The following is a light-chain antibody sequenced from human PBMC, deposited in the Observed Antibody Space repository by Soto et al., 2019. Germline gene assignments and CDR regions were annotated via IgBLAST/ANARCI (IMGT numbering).Light chain of an antibody. CDR2: VDSDGSH. V-gene: IGLV4-69*01. Sequence: QSVLTQSPSASASLGASVKLTCTLSSGHRSFAIAWHQQQPEKGPRYLMKVDSDGSHSKGDGIPDRFSGSSSGAERYLTISSLQSEDEADYYCQTWGTGIQVFGGGTKLTVL. J-gene: IGLJ3*02. CDR1: SGHRSFA. CDR3: QTWGTGIQV.